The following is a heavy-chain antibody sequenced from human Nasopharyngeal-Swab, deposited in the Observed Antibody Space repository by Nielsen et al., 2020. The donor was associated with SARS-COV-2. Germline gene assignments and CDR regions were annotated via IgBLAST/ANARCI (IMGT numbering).Heavy chain of an antibody. CDR3: ANTQWLGRDYSDY. Sequence: WIRQPPGKGLEWIGSIYYSGSTYYNPSLKSRVTISVDTSKNKFSLKLSSVTAADTAVYYCANTQWLGRDYSDYWGQGTLVTVSS. V-gene: IGHV4-39*01. D-gene: IGHD6-19*01. J-gene: IGHJ4*02. CDR2: IYYSGST.